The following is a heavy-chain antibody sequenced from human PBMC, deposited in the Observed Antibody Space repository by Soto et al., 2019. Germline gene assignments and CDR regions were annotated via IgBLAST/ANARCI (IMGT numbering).Heavy chain of an antibody. V-gene: IGHV4-31*03. J-gene: IGHJ3*02. CDR1: GGSISSGGYY. CDR3: ARGGDSSGYGGGAFDI. D-gene: IGHD3-22*01. Sequence: QVQLQESGPGLVKPSQTLSLTCTVSGGSISSGGYYWSWIRQHPGKGLEWIGYIYYSGSTYYNPSLKRRVTISVDTSKNQFSLKLSSVTAADTAVYYCARGGDSSGYGGGAFDIWGQGTMVTVSS. CDR2: IYYSGST.